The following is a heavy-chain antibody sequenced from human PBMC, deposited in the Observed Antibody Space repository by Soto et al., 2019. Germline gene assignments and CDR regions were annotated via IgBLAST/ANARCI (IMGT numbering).Heavy chain of an antibody. V-gene: IGHV4-31*03. CDR1: GASISSGGFY. J-gene: IGHJ5*01. Sequence: QVQLQESGPGLVQPSQTLSLTCTVSGASISSGGFYWSWIRQFPGKGLEWIGYIDYRGRTFYNPYLKSRSTIPRDTSKSQFALNVNSVTAADTAVFYCARVSAAGTRWFDSWGQGTLVTVSS. D-gene: IGHD6-13*01. CDR3: ARVSAAGTRWFDS. CDR2: IDYRGRT.